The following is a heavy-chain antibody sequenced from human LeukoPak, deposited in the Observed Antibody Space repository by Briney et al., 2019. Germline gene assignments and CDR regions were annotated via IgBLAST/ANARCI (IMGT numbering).Heavy chain of an antibody. V-gene: IGHV3-64*01. D-gene: IGHD1-7*01. CDR3: ARGNWNYGLWFDP. J-gene: IGHJ5*02. Sequence: GGSLRLSCAASGFTFSSYAMHWVRQAPGKGLEYVSAISSNGGSTYYANSVKGRFTISRDNSKNTLYLQMGSLRAEDMAVCYCARGNWNYGLWFDPWGQGTLVTVSS. CDR1: GFTFSSYA. CDR2: ISSNGGST.